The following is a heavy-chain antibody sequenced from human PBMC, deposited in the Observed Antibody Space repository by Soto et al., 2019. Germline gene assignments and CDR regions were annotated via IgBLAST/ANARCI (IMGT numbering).Heavy chain of an antibody. J-gene: IGHJ6*02. D-gene: IGHD2-2*01. V-gene: IGHV5-10-1*01. CDR3: ARHPYCISTSCYGYYYYGMDV. Sequence: GESLKISCKGSGYSFTSYWISWVRQMPGKGLEWMGRIDPSDSYTNYSPSFQGHVTISADKSISTAYLQWSSLKASDTAMYYCARHPYCISTSCYGYYYYGMDVWGQGTTVTVSS. CDR2: IDPSDSYT. CDR1: GYSFTSYW.